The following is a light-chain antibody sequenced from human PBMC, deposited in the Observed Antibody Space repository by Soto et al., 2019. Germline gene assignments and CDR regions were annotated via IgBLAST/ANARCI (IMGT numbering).Light chain of an antibody. J-gene: IGLJ1*01. Sequence: QSALTQPASVSGSPGQSITISCTGTSSDVGGYNYVSWYQQHPGKAPKLMIYEVSNRPSGVSNRFSGSKSVNTASLTISGLQAEDEADYYYISYTSSSTYLFGTGTKVTVL. CDR1: SSDVGGYNY. CDR3: ISYTSSSTYL. CDR2: EVS. V-gene: IGLV2-14*01.